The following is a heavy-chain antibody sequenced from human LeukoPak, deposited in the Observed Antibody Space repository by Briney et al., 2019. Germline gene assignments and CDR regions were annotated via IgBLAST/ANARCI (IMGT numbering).Heavy chain of an antibody. CDR1: GFTFSSYA. D-gene: IGHD2-15*01. Sequence: GGPLRLSCAASGFTFSSYAMSWVRQAPGKGLEWVSGISGSGRTTYYADSVKGRFTISRDNSKNTLSLQMNSLRAEDTAIYYCAKDYCSGGSCPEIFDYWGQGTLVTVSS. J-gene: IGHJ4*02. V-gene: IGHV3-23*01. CDR2: ISGSGRTT. CDR3: AKDYCSGGSCPEIFDY.